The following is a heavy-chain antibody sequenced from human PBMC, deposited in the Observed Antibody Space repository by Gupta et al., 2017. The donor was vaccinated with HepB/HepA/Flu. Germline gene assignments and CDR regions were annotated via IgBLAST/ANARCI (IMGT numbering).Heavy chain of an antibody. Sequence: QLQLQESGPGLVKPSETLSLTCTVSGGSISSSSYYWGWIRQPPGKGLEWIGSIYYSGSTYYNPSLKSRVTISVDTSKNQFSLKLSSVTAADTAVYYCARQGRITMIVVVIPSGVDYWGQGTLVTVSS. D-gene: IGHD3-22*01. CDR1: GGSISSSSYY. V-gene: IGHV4-39*01. CDR3: ARQGRITMIVVVIPSGVDY. J-gene: IGHJ4*02. CDR2: IYYSGST.